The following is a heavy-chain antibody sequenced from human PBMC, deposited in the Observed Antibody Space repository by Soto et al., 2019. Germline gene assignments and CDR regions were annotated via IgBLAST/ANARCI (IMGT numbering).Heavy chain of an antibody. CDR1: GGTFSDFT. D-gene: IGHD2-15*01. V-gene: IGHV1-69*06. Sequence: QVQLVQAGSEVKKPGSSVKVSCKASGGTFSDFTLSWLRQAPGRGLEWMGGIIPMIGATNNAQKLKGRLTITADKSTGTVYMELNSLRSDDTAVYYCARYWSAGTLYGAFDIWGQGTEVTVSP. CDR3: ARYWSAGTLYGAFDI. J-gene: IGHJ3*02. CDR2: IIPMIGAT.